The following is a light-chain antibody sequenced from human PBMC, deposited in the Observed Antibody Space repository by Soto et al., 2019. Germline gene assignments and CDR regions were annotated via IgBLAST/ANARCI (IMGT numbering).Light chain of an antibody. CDR2: SND. Sequence: QPVLTQPPSASGTPGQRVTISCSGSSANIGSNTVNWYQQLPGTAPKLLIYSNDQRPSGVPDRFSGSKSGTSASLAISGLQSEDEADYSCSAWDDSLNGWVFGVGTKVTVL. V-gene: IGLV1-44*01. CDR1: SANIGSNT. CDR3: SAWDDSLNGWV. J-gene: IGLJ3*02.